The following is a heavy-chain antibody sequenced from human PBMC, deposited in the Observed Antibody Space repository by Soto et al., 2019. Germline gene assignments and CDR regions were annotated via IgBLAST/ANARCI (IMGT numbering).Heavy chain of an antibody. D-gene: IGHD1-20*01. J-gene: IGHJ4*02. CDR1: GGSVTNSSYY. CDR3: VSQRNTAITQAYFDY. V-gene: IGHV4-39*01. Sequence: SETLSLTCTVSGGSVTNSSYYWGWIRQSPGKGLEWIGSVYYRGRSYSKSSVKSRVTISVDTSKNQFSLNLNSVTASDTAVYFCVSQRNTAITQAYFDYWGPGALVTVSS. CDR2: VYYRGRS.